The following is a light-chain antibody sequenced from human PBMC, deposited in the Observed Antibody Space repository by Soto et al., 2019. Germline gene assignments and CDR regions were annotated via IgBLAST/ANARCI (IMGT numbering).Light chain of an antibody. Sequence: QSVLTQPPSVSEAPRQRVTISCSGSSSNVGNNAVNWYQQLPGKAPKLLIYYGDLLPSGVSDRFSGSKSGTSASLAISGLQSEDEADYYCAVWDDSLNGVVFGGGTKVTVL. CDR2: YGD. J-gene: IGLJ2*01. CDR1: SSNVGNNA. CDR3: AVWDDSLNGVV. V-gene: IGLV1-36*01.